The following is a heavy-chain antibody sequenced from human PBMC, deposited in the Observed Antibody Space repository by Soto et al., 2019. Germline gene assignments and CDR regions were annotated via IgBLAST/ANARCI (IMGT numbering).Heavy chain of an antibody. V-gene: IGHV1-18*04. CDR3: ARVLRSYSSSWYNWFDP. CDR1: GYTFTSYG. CDR2: ISAYNGNT. Sequence: ASVKVSGKASGYTFTSYGISCVRQAPGQVLEWMGWISAYNGNTNYAQKLQGRVTMTTDTSTSTAYMELRSLRSDDTAVYYCARVLRSYSSSWYNWFDPWGQGTLVTVSS. D-gene: IGHD6-13*01. J-gene: IGHJ5*02.